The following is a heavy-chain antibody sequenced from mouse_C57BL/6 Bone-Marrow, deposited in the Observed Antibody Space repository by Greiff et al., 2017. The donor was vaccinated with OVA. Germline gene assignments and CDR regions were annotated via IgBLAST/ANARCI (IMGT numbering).Heavy chain of an antibody. Sequence: QVQLQQPGAELVKPGASVKLSCKASGYTFTSYRITWVKQRPGQGLEWIGDIYPGSGSTNYNEKFKSKATLTVDTSSSTAYMQVSSLTSEDSAVYYCARMGDFDVWGTGTTVTVSS. CDR1: GYTFTSYR. V-gene: IGHV1-55*01. CDR3: ARMGDFDV. J-gene: IGHJ1*03. CDR2: IYPGSGST.